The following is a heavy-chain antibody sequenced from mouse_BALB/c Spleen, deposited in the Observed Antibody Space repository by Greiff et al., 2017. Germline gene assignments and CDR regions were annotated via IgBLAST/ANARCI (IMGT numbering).Heavy chain of an antibody. D-gene: IGHD2-12*01. CDR2: ISSGGGST. CDR3: ARAYYSPFDY. CDR1: GFAFSSYD. J-gene: IGHJ2*01. V-gene: IGHV5-12-1*01. Sequence: EVQLVESGGGLVKPGGSLKLSCAASGFAFSSYDMSWVRQTPEKRLEWVAYISSGGGSTYYPDTVKGRFTISRDNAKNTLYLQMSSLKSEDTAMYYCARAYYSPFDYWGQGTTLTVSS.